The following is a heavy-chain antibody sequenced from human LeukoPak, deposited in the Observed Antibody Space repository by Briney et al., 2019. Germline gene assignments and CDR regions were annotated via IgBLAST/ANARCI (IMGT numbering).Heavy chain of an antibody. Sequence: SETLSLTCTVSGGSIRNYYWSWIRQPPGKGLEWIGYIYYSGSTNYNPSLKSRLTISVDASKNQFSLKLSSVTATDTAVYYCARGRLGGSGSYYNVLDYWGQGTLVTVSS. J-gene: IGHJ4*02. V-gene: IGHV4-59*08. D-gene: IGHD3-10*01. CDR3: ARGRLGGSGSYYNVLDY. CDR2: IYYSGST. CDR1: GGSIRNYY.